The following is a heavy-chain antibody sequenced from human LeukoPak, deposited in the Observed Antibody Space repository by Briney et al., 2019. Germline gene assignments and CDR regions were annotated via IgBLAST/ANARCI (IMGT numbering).Heavy chain of an antibody. D-gene: IGHD2-15*01. CDR3: AREIYCSGGSCYDY. CDR2: IYYSGST. J-gene: IGHJ4*02. V-gene: IGHV4-39*02. CDR1: GGSISSSSYY. Sequence: SETLSLTCTVSGGSISSSSYYWGWIRQPPGKGLEWIGSIYYSGSTYYNPSLKSRVTISVDTSKNQFSLKLSSVTAADTAVYYCAREIYCSGGSCYDYWGQGTLVTVSS.